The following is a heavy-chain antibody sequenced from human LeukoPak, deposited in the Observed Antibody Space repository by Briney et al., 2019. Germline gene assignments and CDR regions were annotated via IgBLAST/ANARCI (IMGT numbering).Heavy chain of an antibody. CDR3: AREARLGSMGPSSVFDI. V-gene: IGHV3-11*01. CDR2: ITGSGDNV. J-gene: IGHJ3*02. D-gene: IGHD6-19*01. Sequence: GGSLRLSCAASGFIFSDPYMSWIRQAPGKGLEWVSKITGSGDNVFYADSVRGRFTISRDNANNSLYLQMNSLRPEDTGVYYCAREARLGSMGPSSVFDIWGQGTMVFVSS. CDR1: GFIFSDPY.